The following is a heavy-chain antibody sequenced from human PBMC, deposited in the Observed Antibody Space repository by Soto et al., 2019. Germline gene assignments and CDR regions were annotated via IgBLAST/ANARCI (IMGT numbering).Heavy chain of an antibody. CDR2: ISSRSSVI. D-gene: IGHD2-2*02. J-gene: IGHJ3*02. V-gene: IGHV3-21*01. Sequence: EVQLVESGGGLVKPGASLRLSCVASDSTFSSYSMNWVRQAPGRGLEWVSSISSRSSVIFYAESMRGRFTIYRDNTKNSLSLQMTSLRAEGTAVYYCLRGGRGYTKDDTLDIWGQGTMVTVSS. CDR1: DSTFSSYS. CDR3: LRGGRGYTKDDTLDI.